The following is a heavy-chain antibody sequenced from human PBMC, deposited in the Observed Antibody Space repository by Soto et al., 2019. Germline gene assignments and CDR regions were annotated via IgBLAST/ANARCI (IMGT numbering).Heavy chain of an antibody. CDR1: GGTFIGYY. CDR2: INHSGST. V-gene: IGHV4-34*01. J-gene: IGHJ4*02. Sequence: SETLSLTCAVYGGTFIGYYWSWIRQPPGKGLEGIGEINHSGSTNYNPSLKSRVTISVDTSKNQFSLKLSSVTAADTAVYYCARATWGYSYGQNFDYWGQGTLVTSPQ. D-gene: IGHD5-18*01. CDR3: ARATWGYSYGQNFDY.